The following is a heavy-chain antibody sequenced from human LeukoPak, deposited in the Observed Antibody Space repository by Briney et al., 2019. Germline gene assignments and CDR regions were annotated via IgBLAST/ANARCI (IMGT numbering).Heavy chain of an antibody. Sequence: GGSLRLSCAASGFTVSSYYMSWVREAPGGGLEWVSPIYRGDTTYYADFVKGRFTISRDNSKNTLYLQMNSLRAEDTAVYYCAKLRGAPYYMDVWGKGTTVTISS. CDR1: GFTVSSYY. CDR2: IYRGDTT. CDR3: AKLRGAPYYMDV. J-gene: IGHJ6*03. V-gene: IGHV3-53*01. D-gene: IGHD3-10*01.